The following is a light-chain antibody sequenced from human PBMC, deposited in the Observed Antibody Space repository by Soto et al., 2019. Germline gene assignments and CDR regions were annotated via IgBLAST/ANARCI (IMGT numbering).Light chain of an antibody. Sequence: QLVLTQSPSASASLGASVKLTCTLSSGHSSYAIAWHQQQPEKGPRYLMKLNSDGSHSKGDGIPDRFSGSSSGAERYLPISSLQSEDEADYYCQTWGTGGVFGGGTKLTVL. CDR3: QTWGTGGV. V-gene: IGLV4-69*01. J-gene: IGLJ2*01. CDR2: LNSDGSH. CDR1: SGHSSYA.